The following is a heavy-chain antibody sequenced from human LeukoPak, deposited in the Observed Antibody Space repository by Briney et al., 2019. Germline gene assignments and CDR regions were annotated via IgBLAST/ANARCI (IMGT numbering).Heavy chain of an antibody. CDR1: GGSFSGYY. CDR3: ARHLNNCGDDCYIFDY. CDR2: INHSGST. V-gene: IGHV4-34*01. J-gene: IGHJ4*02. D-gene: IGHD2-21*01. Sequence: PSETLSLTCAVYGGSFSGYYWSWIRQPPGKGLEWIGEINHSGSTNYNPSLKSRVTISVDTSKNQFSLRVSSVTAADTAVYYCARHLNNCGDDCYIFDYWGQGTLVTVSS.